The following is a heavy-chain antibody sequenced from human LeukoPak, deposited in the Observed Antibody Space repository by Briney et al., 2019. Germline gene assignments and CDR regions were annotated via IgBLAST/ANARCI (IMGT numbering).Heavy chain of an antibody. CDR2: VYYSGST. V-gene: IGHV4-59*01. CDR3: ARVSGCSGGSCYLGYYYYYMDV. J-gene: IGHJ6*03. D-gene: IGHD2-15*01. CDR1: GGSISSYY. Sequence: PSETLSLTCTVSGGSISSYYWSWIRQPPGKGLEWIGYVYYSGSTNYNPSLKSRVTISVDTSKNQFSLKLSSVTAADTAVYYCARVSGCSGGSCYLGYYYYYMDVWGKGTTVTVSS.